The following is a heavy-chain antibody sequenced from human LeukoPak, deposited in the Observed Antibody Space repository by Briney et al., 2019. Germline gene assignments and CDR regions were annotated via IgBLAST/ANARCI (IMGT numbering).Heavy chain of an antibody. CDR3: ARYYGGDYDSSGYYYFDY. J-gene: IGHJ4*02. CDR1: GFTFSDYY. D-gene: IGHD3-22*01. Sequence: GGSLRLSCAASGFTFSDYYMNWIRQAPGHGLEWVSYISSSGSTIYYADSVKGRFTISRDDVKNSLYLQMNSLRAEDTAVYYCARYYGGDYDSSGYYYFDYWGQGTLVTVSS. V-gene: IGHV3-11*01. CDR2: ISSSGSTI.